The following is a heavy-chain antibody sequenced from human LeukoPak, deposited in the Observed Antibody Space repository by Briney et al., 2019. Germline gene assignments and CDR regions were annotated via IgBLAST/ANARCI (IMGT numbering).Heavy chain of an antibody. Sequence: SETLSLTCTVFGGSISIYYWGWIRQPPGKGLEWIGSLYYGGRTYYNPSLKSRVTISVDTSKNQFSLRLSSVTAADTAVYYCAMTTVTTFFSASVDSWGQGTLVTVSS. CDR3: AMTTVTTFFSASVDS. CDR1: GGSISIYY. J-gene: IGHJ4*02. V-gene: IGHV4-39*01. D-gene: IGHD4-17*01. CDR2: LYYGGRT.